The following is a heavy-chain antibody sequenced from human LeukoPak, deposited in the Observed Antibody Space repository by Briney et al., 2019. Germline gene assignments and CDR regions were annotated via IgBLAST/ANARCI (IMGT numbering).Heavy chain of an antibody. CDR2: ITHTGST. D-gene: IGHD1-26*01. J-gene: IGHJ4*02. V-gene: IGHV4-59*01. CDR3: ARGLLVGNTGYYFDY. Sequence: PPETLCLTCTVSGGAISGYYWTWIRQPPGKGLEWIGCITHTGSTNYHPSLRSRVTLSVDTSKRQFSLTLSSASAADTALYYCARGLLVGNTGYYFDYWGQGTLVTGSS. CDR1: GGAISGYY.